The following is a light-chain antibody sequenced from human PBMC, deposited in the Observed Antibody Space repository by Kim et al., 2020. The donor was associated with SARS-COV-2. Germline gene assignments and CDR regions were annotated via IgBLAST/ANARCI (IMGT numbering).Light chain of an antibody. Sequence: ELTQPPSVSGTPGQRVTISCSGSSSNIGGNPVSWFQQVPGTAPKFLVATDNQRPSAVPDRFSASKSGTSASLVISGLQSEDEAEYHCASWDDRLNGRLFGGGTKLTVL. CDR3: ASWDDRLNGRL. CDR2: TDN. J-gene: IGLJ3*02. V-gene: IGLV1-44*01. CDR1: SSNIGGNP.